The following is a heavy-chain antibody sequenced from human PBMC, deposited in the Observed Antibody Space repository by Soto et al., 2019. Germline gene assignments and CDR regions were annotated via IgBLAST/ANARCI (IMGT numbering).Heavy chain of an antibody. D-gene: IGHD4-17*01. CDR3: ARAISSPYGDYRRQLWFDP. V-gene: IGHV4-34*01. J-gene: IGHJ5*02. CDR2: INHSGST. Sequence: PSETLSLTCAVYGGSFSGYYWSWIRQPPGKGLEWIGEINHSGSTNYNPSLKSLVTISVDTSKNQFSLKLSSVTAADTAVYYCARAISSPYGDYRRQLWFDPWGQGTLVTVSS. CDR1: GGSFSGYY.